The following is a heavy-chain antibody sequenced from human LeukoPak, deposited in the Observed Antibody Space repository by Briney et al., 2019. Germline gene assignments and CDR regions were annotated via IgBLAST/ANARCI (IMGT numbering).Heavy chain of an antibody. D-gene: IGHD3-9*01. J-gene: IGHJ4*02. CDR3: AHTDLDSYFDWLMIH. CDR2: IYWDDDK. Sequence: ESGPTLVKPTQTLTLTCTFLGFSLSTSGVGVGWIRQPPGKALEWLALIYWDDDKRYSPSLKSRLTITKDTSKNQVVLTMTNMDPVDTATYYCAHTDLDSYFDWLMIHWGQGTLVTVSS. V-gene: IGHV2-5*02. CDR1: GFSLSTSGVG.